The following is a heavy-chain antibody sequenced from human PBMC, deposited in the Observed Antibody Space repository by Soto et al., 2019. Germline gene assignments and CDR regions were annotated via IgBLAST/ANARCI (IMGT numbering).Heavy chain of an antibody. D-gene: IGHD2-21*02. CDR3: TTSVVVTAIPNY. V-gene: IGHV3-15*01. CDR1: GFTFSNAW. J-gene: IGHJ4*02. Sequence: GGSLRLSCAASGFTFSNAWMSWVRQAPGKGLEWVGRIKSKTDGGTTDYAAPVKGRFTISRDDSKNTLYLQMNSLKTEDTAVYYCTTSVVVTAIPNYWGQGTLVTVSS. CDR2: IKSKTDGGTT.